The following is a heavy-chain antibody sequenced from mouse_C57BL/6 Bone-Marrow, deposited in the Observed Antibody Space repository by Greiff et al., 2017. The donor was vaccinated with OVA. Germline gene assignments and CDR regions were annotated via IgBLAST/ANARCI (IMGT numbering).Heavy chain of an antibody. D-gene: IGHD3-3*01. V-gene: IGHV5-6*01. CDR1: GFTFSSYG. CDR3: ARGAFRGD. J-gene: IGHJ1*03. Sequence: DVQLVESGGDLVKPGGSLKLSCAASGFTFSSYGMSWVRQTPDKRLEWVATISSGGSYTYYPDSVKGRFTISRDNAKNTLYLQMSSLKSEDTAMYYCARGAFRGDWGTGTTVTVSS. CDR2: ISSGGSYT.